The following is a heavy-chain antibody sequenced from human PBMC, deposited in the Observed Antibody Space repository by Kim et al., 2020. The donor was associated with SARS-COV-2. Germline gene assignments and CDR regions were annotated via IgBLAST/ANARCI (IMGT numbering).Heavy chain of an antibody. J-gene: IGHJ4*02. CDR2: ISSSSSYT. CDR1: GFTFSDYY. Sequence: GGSLRLSCAASGFTFSDYYMSWIRQAPGKGLEWVSYISSSSSYTNYADSVKGRFTISRDNAKNSLYLQMNSLRAEDTAVYYCARFPTTMTDRYYFDFWGQGTLVTVSS. D-gene: IGHD4-17*01. V-gene: IGHV3-11*03. CDR3: ARFPTTMTDRYYFDF.